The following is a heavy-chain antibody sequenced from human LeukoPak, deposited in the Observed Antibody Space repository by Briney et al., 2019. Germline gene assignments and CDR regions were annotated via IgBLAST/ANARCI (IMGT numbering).Heavy chain of an antibody. V-gene: IGHV3-48*02. CDR3: ARECLSGTGDCGGDDAFDI. Sequence: GVSLTLSCAASVFTLKSYNMNCAPHAPGKGREGVSYMRRRSNTIHYTHPVKRGFTIPRDTAKSSLYMQMSSLRDEDTAVYYCARECLSGTGDCGGDDAFDIWGQGTMVTVSS. CDR1: VFTLKSYN. J-gene: IGHJ3*02. D-gene: IGHD2-21*02. CDR2: MRRRSNTI.